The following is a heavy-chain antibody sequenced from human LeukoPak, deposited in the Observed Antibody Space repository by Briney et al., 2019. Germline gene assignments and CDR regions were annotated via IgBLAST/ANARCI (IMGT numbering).Heavy chain of an antibody. J-gene: IGHJ4*02. CDR2: ISGSDGTT. CDR1: GFTFSNYV. CDR3: ARDYPSEWELVPPFDY. D-gene: IGHD1-26*01. V-gene: IGHV3-23*01. Sequence: PGGSLRLSCAASGFTFSNYVMSWVRQAPGKGLEWVSTISGSDGTTYYAGSVKGRFTISRDDSKNSLYLQMNSLRAEDTAVYYCARDYPSEWELVPPFDYWGQGTLVTVSS.